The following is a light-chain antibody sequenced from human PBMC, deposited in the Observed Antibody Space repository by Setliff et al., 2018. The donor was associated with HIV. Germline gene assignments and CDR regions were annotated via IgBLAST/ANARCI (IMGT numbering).Light chain of an antibody. CDR2: GVT. Sequence: QSALTQPPSVSGSPGQSVTISCTGTSSDVGRYNRVSWYQQPPGTAPKLMIYGVTNRPSGVPDRFSGSKSGSTASLTISGLQAEDEGDYYCSSHRSSSYVFGTGTKVTVL. CDR3: SSHRSSSYV. J-gene: IGLJ1*01. V-gene: IGLV2-18*02. CDR1: SSDVGRYNR.